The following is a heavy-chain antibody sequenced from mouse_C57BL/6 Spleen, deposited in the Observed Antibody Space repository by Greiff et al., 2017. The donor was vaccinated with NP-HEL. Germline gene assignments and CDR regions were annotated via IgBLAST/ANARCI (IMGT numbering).Heavy chain of an antibody. V-gene: IGHV1-39*01. J-gene: IGHJ4*01. CDR3: ARVLSYDGYYAMDY. Sequence: EVKLMESGPELVKPGASVKISCKASGYSFTDYNMNWVKQSNGKSLEWIGVINPNYGTTSYNQKFKGKATLTVDQSSSTAYMQLNSLTSEDSAVYYCARVLSYDGYYAMDYWGQGTSVTVSS. CDR1: GYSFTDYN. D-gene: IGHD2-3*01. CDR2: INPNYGTT.